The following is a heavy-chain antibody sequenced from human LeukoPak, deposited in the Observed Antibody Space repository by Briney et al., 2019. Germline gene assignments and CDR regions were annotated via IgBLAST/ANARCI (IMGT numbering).Heavy chain of an antibody. V-gene: IGHV4-39*02. D-gene: IGHD3-3*01. CDR3: ARVDSYWFFDL. J-gene: IGHJ2*01. Sequence: SETLSLTCTVSGASISSGDYYWGWIRQPPGKGLEWIGAISYTGSTSNNPSLESRVTISVDTPKNHFSLKLTSVTAADTAIYYCARVDSYWFFDLWGRGTLVTVSS. CDR2: ISYTGST. CDR1: GASISSGDYY.